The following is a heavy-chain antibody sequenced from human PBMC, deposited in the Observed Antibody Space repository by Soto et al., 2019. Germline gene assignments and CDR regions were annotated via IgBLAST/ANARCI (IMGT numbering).Heavy chain of an antibody. J-gene: IGHJ4*02. CDR2: INSDSSIR. CDR3: ARGYGSSWFHY. D-gene: IGHD2-2*01. Sequence: EVQLVESGGGLVQPGESLRLSCADSGFTVSNENMNWARQAPGKGLEWISYINSDSSIRFYADSVKGRFTISRDNVKNSLYLQMDSLRAEDTAVYYCARGYGSSWFHYWGQGTLVTVSS. CDR1: GFTVSNEN. V-gene: IGHV3-48*01.